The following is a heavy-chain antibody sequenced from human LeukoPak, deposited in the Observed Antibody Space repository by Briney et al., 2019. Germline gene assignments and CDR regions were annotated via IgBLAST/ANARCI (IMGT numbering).Heavy chain of an antibody. CDR1: GYSFTNYW. CDR2: IYPDDSDT. V-gene: IGHV5-51*01. CDR3: ARHQPAFDP. Sequence: GESLKISCKGSGYSFTNYWIGWVRQMPGKGLEWMGIIYPDDSDTRYSPSFEGQVIISADKSISTAYLQWSSLKASDTAMYYCARHQPAFDPWGQGTLVTVSS. J-gene: IGHJ5*02.